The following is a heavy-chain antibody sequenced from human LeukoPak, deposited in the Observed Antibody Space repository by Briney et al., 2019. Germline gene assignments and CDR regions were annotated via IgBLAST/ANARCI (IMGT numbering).Heavy chain of an antibody. V-gene: IGHV4-38-2*02. CDR1: GYSISSGYY. J-gene: IGHJ4*02. CDR3: AREPNYYDSSGYYDY. D-gene: IGHD3-22*01. Sequence: SETLSLTCTVSGYSISSGYYWGWIRQPPGKGLEWIRSIYHSGSTYYNPSLKSRVTISVDTSKNQFSLKLSSVTAADTAVYYCAREPNYYDSSGYYDYWGQGTLVTVSS. CDR2: IYHSGST.